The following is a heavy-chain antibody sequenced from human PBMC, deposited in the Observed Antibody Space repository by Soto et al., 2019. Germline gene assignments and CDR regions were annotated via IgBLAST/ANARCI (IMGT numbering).Heavy chain of an antibody. CDR1: GYSFTSYW. Sequence: GESLKISCKGSGYSFTSYWIGWVRQMPGKGLEWMGIIYPGDSDTRYSPSFQGQVTISADKSISTAYLQWSSLKASDTAMYYCALNNIQNIVATIHNWFDPWGQGTLVTVSS. V-gene: IGHV5-51*01. D-gene: IGHD5-12*01. J-gene: IGHJ5*02. CDR3: ALNNIQNIVATIHNWFDP. CDR2: IYPGDSDT.